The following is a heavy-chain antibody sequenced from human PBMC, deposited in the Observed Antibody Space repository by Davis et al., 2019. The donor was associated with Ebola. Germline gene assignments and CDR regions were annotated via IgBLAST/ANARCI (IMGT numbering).Heavy chain of an antibody. CDR2: ISGSGGST. Sequence: GESLKISCAASGFTFSSYAMSWVRQAPGKGLEWVSAISGSGGSTYYADSVKGRFTISRDNSKNTLYLQMNSLRAEDTAVYYCATVRGVIGPDYWGQGTLVTVSS. D-gene: IGHD3-10*01. CDR3: ATVRGVIGPDY. CDR1: GFTFSSYA. V-gene: IGHV3-23*01. J-gene: IGHJ4*02.